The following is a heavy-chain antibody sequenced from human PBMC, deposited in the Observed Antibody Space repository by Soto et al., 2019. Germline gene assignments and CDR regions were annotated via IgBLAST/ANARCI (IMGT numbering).Heavy chain of an antibody. D-gene: IGHD2-2*01. CDR1: GYTFTSYG. J-gene: IGHJ6*03. Sequence: QVQLVQSGAEVKKPGASVKVSCKASGYTFTSYGISWVRQAPGQGLEWMGWISAYNGNTNYAQKLQGRVTMTTDTTTSKGNMELRSMRYDDTAVYYCARVKVRDIVVAPAARAAYYYYMDVWGKGTTVTVYS. CDR2: ISAYNGNT. V-gene: IGHV1-18*01. CDR3: ARVKVRDIVVAPAARAAYYYYMDV.